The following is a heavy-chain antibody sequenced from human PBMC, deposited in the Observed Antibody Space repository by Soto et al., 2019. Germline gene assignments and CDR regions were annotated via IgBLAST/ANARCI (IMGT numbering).Heavy chain of an antibody. J-gene: IGHJ4*02. CDR2: IYFDGNT. CDR1: GGSFSGYY. D-gene: IGHD3-3*01. CDR3: ARSSIKPQVFMYPFDY. V-gene: IGHV4-34*01. Sequence: SETLSLTCAVYGGSFSGYYWGWIRQPPGKGLESIANIYFDGNTYYNPSLKSRVTISLDTSKNQFSLRLNSVTAADTAVYYCARSSIKPQVFMYPFDYWSQGTLVTVSS.